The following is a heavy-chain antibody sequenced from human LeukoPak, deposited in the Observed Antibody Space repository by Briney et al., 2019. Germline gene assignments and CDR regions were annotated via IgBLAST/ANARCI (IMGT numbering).Heavy chain of an antibody. D-gene: IGHD3-3*01. CDR2: ITSSNSYI. J-gene: IGHJ3*02. CDR3: AKTEYYDFWSGYNDAFDI. Sequence: GGPLRLSCAASGFTFSSYNMIGLRQAPGKALEGFASITSSNSYIYYADSVKGRFTISRDNAKNSLYLLMDSLRVEDTAEYYCAKTEYYDFWSGYNDAFDIWGQGTMVTVSS. V-gene: IGHV3-21*06. CDR1: GFTFSSYN.